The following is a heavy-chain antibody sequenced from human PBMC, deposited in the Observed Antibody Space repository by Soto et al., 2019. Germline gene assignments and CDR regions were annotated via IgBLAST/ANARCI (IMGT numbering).Heavy chain of an antibody. CDR3: ARASSYGKSTYYYYYYGMDV. CDR2: IDPSDSYT. D-gene: IGHD5-18*01. J-gene: IGHJ6*02. CDR1: GYSFSSYW. Sequence: SLKISCKGSGYSFSSYWISLVRQMPGKGLEWMGRIDPSDSYTNYSPSFQGHVTISADKSISTAYLQWSSLKASDTAMYYCARASSYGKSTYYYYYYGMDVWGQGTTVTVSS. V-gene: IGHV5-10-1*01.